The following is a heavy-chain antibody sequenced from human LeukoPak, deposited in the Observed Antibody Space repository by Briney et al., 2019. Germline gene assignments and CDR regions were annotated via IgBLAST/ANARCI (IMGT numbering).Heavy chain of an antibody. Sequence: GGSVKVSCKASGYTFTGDYMHWVRQAPGQGLEWMGRINPNSGGTNYAQKFQGRVTMTRDTSISTAYMELSRLRSDDTAVYYCAREGTGYSSSWRSGASVDYWGQGTLVTVSS. V-gene: IGHV1-2*06. CDR2: INPNSGGT. CDR1: GYTFTGDY. J-gene: IGHJ4*02. CDR3: AREGTGYSSSWRSGASVDY. D-gene: IGHD6-13*01.